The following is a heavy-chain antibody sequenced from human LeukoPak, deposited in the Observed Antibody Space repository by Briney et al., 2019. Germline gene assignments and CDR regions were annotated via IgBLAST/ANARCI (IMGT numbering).Heavy chain of an antibody. V-gene: IGHV3-33*03. D-gene: IGHD3-3*01. CDR1: GFTFSVFG. CDR3: ACSAGGNDFWSSYLDY. CDR2: RWYDGSNK. Sequence: GSSQRLSCAASGFTFSVFGMHWARHAPGEGREWEAFRWYDGSNKYYEDCVKGRFTISTDHAKNTLYLQMNSVRGEDTAVYYCACSAGGNDFWSSYLDYWGQGSLVTASS. J-gene: IGHJ4*02.